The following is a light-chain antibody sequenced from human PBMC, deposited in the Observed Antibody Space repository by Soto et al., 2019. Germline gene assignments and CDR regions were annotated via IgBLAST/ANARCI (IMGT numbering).Light chain of an antibody. CDR3: QTWGTVIQV. CDR1: SGHSSYA. CDR2: LNSDGSH. J-gene: IGLJ2*01. V-gene: IGLV4-69*01. Sequence: QLVLTQSPSASASLGASVKLTCTLSSGHSSYAIAWHQQQPEKGPRYLMKLNSDGSHSKGDGIPDRFSGSSSGAERYLTISSLHSEDEADYYCQTWGTVIQVFGGGTKLTVL.